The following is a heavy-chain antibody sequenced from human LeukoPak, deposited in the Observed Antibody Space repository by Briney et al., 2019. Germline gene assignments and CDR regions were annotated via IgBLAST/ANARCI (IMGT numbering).Heavy chain of an antibody. J-gene: IGHJ4*02. CDR1: GFTFSSYA. V-gene: IGHV3-30*03. CDR2: ISYDGSNK. Sequence: GGSLRLSCAASGFTFSSYAMSWVRQAPGKGLEWVAVISYDGSNKYYADSVKGRFTISRDNSKNTLYLQMNSLRAEDTAVYYCALAVSHKSTLIDYWGQGTLVTVSS. D-gene: IGHD5/OR15-5a*01. CDR3: ALAVSHKSTLIDY.